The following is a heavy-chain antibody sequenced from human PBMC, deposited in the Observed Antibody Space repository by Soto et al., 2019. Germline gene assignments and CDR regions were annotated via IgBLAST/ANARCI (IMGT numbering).Heavy chain of an antibody. Sequence: LSLTCAVYGGSFSGYYWSWIRQPPGKGLEWIGEINHSGSTNYNPSLKSRVTISVDTSKNQFSLKLSSVTAADTAVYYCARGLAARHYYYYYYMDVWGKGTTVTVSS. CDR3: ARGLAARHYYYYYYMDV. J-gene: IGHJ6*03. CDR2: INHSGST. D-gene: IGHD6-25*01. CDR1: GGSFSGYY. V-gene: IGHV4-34*01.